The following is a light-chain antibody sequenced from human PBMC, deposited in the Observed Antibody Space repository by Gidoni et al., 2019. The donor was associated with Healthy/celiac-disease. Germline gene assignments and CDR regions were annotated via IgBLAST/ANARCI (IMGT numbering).Light chain of an antibody. J-gene: IGKJ5*01. V-gene: IGKV3-15*01. CDR1: QSVTSN. Sequence: EIVMTQSPATLSVSPGESATLSRSARQSVTSNLASYQHKPGQAPSLLIPSASTRATGIPARFRGSGSGTEFTLTISSLQSEDVAVYFCQQYNNWPSGNTFGQGTRLEIK. CDR3: QQYNNWPSGNT. CDR2: SAS.